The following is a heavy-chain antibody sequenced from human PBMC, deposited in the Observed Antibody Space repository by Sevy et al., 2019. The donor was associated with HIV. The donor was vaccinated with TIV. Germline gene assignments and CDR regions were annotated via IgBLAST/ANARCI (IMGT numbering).Heavy chain of an antibody. J-gene: IGHJ6*02. Sequence: GGSLRLSCAASGFTFSSYWMHWVRQAPGKGLVWVSRINSDGSSTSYADSVKGRFTISRDNAKNTLYLQMNSLRAEDTAVYYWARDLSYDILTGYPLFYYYGMDVWGQGTTVTVSS. CDR3: ARDLSYDILTGYPLFYYYGMDV. CDR1: GFTFSSYW. CDR2: INSDGSST. D-gene: IGHD3-9*01. V-gene: IGHV3-74*01.